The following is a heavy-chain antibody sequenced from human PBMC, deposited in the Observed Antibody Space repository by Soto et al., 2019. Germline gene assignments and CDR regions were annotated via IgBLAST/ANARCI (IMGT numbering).Heavy chain of an antibody. D-gene: IGHD2-15*01. V-gene: IGHV3-7*01. J-gene: IGHJ6*03. Sequence: GGSLRLSCAASGFTFSSYWMSWVRQAPGKGLEWVANIKQDGSEKYYVDSVKGRFTISRDNAKNSLYLQMNSLRAEDTAVYYCARIYCSGGSCYSPPRRGFVGFYMDVWGKGTTVTVSS. CDR3: ARIYCSGGSCYSPPRRGFVGFYMDV. CDR2: IKQDGSEK. CDR1: GFTFSSYW.